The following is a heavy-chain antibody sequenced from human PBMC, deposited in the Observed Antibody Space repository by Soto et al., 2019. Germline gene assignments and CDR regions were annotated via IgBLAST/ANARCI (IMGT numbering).Heavy chain of an antibody. Sequence: GGSLRLSCVVSGFPFSSYAMSWVRQAPGKGLEWVSSISANDGGTYYGDSVKGRFTISRDNSENTLYLQMNSLRADDTAVYYCARDLSILSYWGLGTLVTVSS. CDR1: GFPFSSYA. CDR3: ARDLSILSY. J-gene: IGHJ4*02. V-gene: IGHV3-23*01. CDR2: ISANDGGT.